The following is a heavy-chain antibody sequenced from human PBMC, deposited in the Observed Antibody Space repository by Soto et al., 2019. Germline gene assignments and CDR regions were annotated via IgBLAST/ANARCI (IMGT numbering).Heavy chain of an antibody. CDR1: GYAFTDYG. Sequence: GSVKVSVKASGYAFTDYGFSLVRQAPGQGPEWMGWITPYTGNTKFPQKFQGRVTMTTDRFTSTAYMELKSLTFDDTAVYYCARDRGSGSYYLGPFYFDYRGQGTLVTVSS. D-gene: IGHD1-26*01. CDR3: ARDRGSGSYYLGPFYFDY. J-gene: IGHJ4*02. V-gene: IGHV1-18*01. CDR2: ITPYTGNT.